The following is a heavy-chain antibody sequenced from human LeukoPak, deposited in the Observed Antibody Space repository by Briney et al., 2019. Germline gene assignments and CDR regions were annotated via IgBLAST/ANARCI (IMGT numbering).Heavy chain of an antibody. CDR3: ARVGSPDAFDI. V-gene: IGHV4-34*01. J-gene: IGHJ3*02. CDR2: INHSGST. CDR1: GGSFSGYY. D-gene: IGHD3-10*01. Sequence: SETLSLTCAVYGGSFSGYYWSWIRQPPGKGLDWIGEINHSGSTNYNPSLKSRVTISVDTSKNQFSLKLSSVTAADTAVYYCARVGSPDAFDIWGQGTMVTVSS.